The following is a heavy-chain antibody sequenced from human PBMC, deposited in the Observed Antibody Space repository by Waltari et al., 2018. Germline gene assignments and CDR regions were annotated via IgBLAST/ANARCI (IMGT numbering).Heavy chain of an antibody. CDR1: GGSISSHY. V-gene: IGHV4-59*11. CDR3: ARGGYYYGSNHFDY. J-gene: IGHJ4*02. Sequence: QVQLQESGPGLVKPSETLSLTCTVSGGSISSHYWSWIRQPPGKGLEWIGYIYISGSTNYTPSLKSRVTISVDTSKNQFSLKLSSVTAADTAVYYCARGGYYYGSNHFDYWGQGTLVTVSS. CDR2: IYISGST. D-gene: IGHD3-10*01.